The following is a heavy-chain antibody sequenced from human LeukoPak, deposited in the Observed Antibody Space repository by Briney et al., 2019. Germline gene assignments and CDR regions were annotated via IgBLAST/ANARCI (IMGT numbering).Heavy chain of an antibody. D-gene: IGHD5-18*01. V-gene: IGHV3-74*01. CDR3: ARVQLWRGAFDI. CDR2: INIDGSST. Sequence: PGGSLRLSCAASGFTFSSYWMHWVRQAPGKGLVWVSRINIDGSSTNYADSVKGRFTISRDNAKNTLYLQMNSLRAEDTAVYYCARVQLWRGAFDIWGQGTMVTVSS. J-gene: IGHJ3*02. CDR1: GFTFSSYW.